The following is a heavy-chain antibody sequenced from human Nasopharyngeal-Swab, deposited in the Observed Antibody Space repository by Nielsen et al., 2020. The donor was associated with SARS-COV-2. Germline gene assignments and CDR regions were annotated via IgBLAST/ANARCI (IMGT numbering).Heavy chain of an antibody. J-gene: IGHJ4*02. CDR2: ISAYNGNT. CDR1: GYTFTSYG. V-gene: IGHV1-18*01. D-gene: IGHD2-21*02. Sequence: ASVKVSCKTFGYTFTSYGISWVRQAPGQGLEWMGWISAYNGNTNYAQKLQGRVTMTTDTSTSTAYMELRSLRSDDTAVYYCARLAICGGDCYPFDYWGQGTLVTVSS. CDR3: ARLAICGGDCYPFDY.